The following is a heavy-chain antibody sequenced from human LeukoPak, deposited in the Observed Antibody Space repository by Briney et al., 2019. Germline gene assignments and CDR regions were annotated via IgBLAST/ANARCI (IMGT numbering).Heavy chain of an antibody. J-gene: IGHJ4*02. V-gene: IGHV3-21*01. CDR1: GFTFSSYS. Sequence: KSGGSLRLSCAVSGFTFSSYSMNWVRQAPGKGLEWVSSISSSSSYIYYADSVKGRFTISRDNAKNSLYLQMNSLRAEDTAVYYCARDSGYDLPPDYWGQGTLVTVSS. CDR3: ARDSGYDLPPDY. D-gene: IGHD5-12*01. CDR2: ISSSSSYI.